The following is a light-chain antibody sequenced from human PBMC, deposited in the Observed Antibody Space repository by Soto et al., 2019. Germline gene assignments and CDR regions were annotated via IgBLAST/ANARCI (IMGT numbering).Light chain of an antibody. J-gene: IGKJ2*01. CDR2: TAS. CDR3: QQSYTAPYT. CDR1: QSISNY. Sequence: DIQMTQSPSSLSASVGDRVTITCRASQSISNYLNWYQQKPGKAPKLLIYTASRLQAGVPSRLSGSGSGTDFTLTITSLQPEDFATYYCQQSYTAPYTFGPGTKVDIK. V-gene: IGKV1-39*01.